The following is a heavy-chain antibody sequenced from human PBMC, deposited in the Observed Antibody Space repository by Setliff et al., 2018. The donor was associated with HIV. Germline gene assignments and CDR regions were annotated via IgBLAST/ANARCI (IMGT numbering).Heavy chain of an antibody. V-gene: IGHV1-2*04. CDR3: ARGMDDYDTSGYYQYYFDY. J-gene: IGHJ4*02. CDR1: GYSFTDYY. Sequence: ASVKVSCKASGYSFTDYYIHWVRQAPGQGLEWMGWINPKSDGTNYAQKFQGWITMTRDTSISTAYMELSRLRSDDTAVYYCARGMDDYDTSGYYQYYFDYWGQGTLVTVSS. D-gene: IGHD3-22*01. CDR2: INPKSDGT.